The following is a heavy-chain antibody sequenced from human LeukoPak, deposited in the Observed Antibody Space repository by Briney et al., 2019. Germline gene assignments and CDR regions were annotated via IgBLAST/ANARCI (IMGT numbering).Heavy chain of an antibody. V-gene: IGHV4-61*02. D-gene: IGHD3-22*01. CDR2: IYTSGST. J-gene: IGHJ6*03. Sequence: SQTLSLTCTVSGGSISSGSYYWSWIRQPAGKGLEWIGRIYTSGSTNYNPSLKSRVTISVDTSKNQFSLKLSSVTAADTAVYYCARDRLDRYYDSSGYYGDYYYMDVWGKGTTVTVSS. CDR3: ARDRLDRYYDSSGYYGDYYYMDV. CDR1: GGSISSGSYY.